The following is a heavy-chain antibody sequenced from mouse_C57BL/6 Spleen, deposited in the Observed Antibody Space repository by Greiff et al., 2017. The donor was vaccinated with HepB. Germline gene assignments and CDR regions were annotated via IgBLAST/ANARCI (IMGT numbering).Heavy chain of an antibody. CDR2: IDPEDGET. CDR3: ARWRITTVVDY. Sequence: EVKVEESGAELVKPGASVKLSCTASGFNIKDYYMHWVKQRTEQGLEWIGRIDPEDGETKYAPKFQGKATITADTSSNTAYLQLSSLTSEDTAVYYCARWRITTVVDYWGQGTTLTVSS. V-gene: IGHV14-2*01. D-gene: IGHD1-1*01. CDR1: GFNIKDYY. J-gene: IGHJ2*01.